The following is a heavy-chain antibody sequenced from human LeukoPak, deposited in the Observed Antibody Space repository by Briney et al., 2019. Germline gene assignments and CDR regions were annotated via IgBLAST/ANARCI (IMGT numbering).Heavy chain of an antibody. Sequence: PSRTLSLTCTVFGGSINSGGYYWSWIRQHPGKGLEWIGYIYFSGSTYYNPSLKSRVTISVDTSKNQFSLKLSSVTAADTAVYYCAKKYYDILTGHRPFDYWGQGTLVTVSS. V-gene: IGHV4-31*03. CDR3: AKKYYDILTGHRPFDY. CDR2: IYFSGST. D-gene: IGHD3-9*01. CDR1: GGSINSGGYY. J-gene: IGHJ4*02.